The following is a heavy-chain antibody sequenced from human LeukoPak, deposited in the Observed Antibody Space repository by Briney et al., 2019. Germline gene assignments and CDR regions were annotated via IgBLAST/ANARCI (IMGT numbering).Heavy chain of an antibody. D-gene: IGHD2-15*01. CDR1: GFSFSSYG. J-gene: IGHJ4*02. CDR3: ARGRGGYYYDY. V-gene: IGHV3-74*01. Sequence: GGSLRLSCAASGFSFSSYGMHWVRHAPGKGQVWVSRINSDGTSTSYADSVKGRFTMSRDNAKNTLYLQMNSLRAEDTAVYYCARGRGGYYYDYWGQGTVVTVSS. CDR2: INSDGTST.